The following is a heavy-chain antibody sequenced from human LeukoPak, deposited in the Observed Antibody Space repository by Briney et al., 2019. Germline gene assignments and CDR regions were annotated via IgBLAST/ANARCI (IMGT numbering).Heavy chain of an antibody. CDR2: IWYDGSNR. V-gene: IGHV3-33*01. CDR3: ARDITIVGGYDAFDI. Sequence: GSTLRLPCAASGFTFRSYGMHWVRQAPGKGLGWVAVIWYDGSNRYYADYVKGRFTISRDNSKNTMYLQMNSLRAEDTAVYYCARDITIVGGYDAFDIWGQGTMVTVSS. CDR1: GFTFRSYG. D-gene: IGHD1-26*01. J-gene: IGHJ3*02.